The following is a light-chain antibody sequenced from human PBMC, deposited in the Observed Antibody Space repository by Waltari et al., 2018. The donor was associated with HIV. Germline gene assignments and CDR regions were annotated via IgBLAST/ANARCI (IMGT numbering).Light chain of an antibody. J-gene: IGLJ2*01. V-gene: IGLV2-14*03. Sequence: QSALTQPASVSGSPGQSITISCTGTSSDVGGYNYVSWYQQPPGKAPKLMIYDVSKRPSGVSNRFSGSKSGNTASLTISGLQAEDEADYYCSSYTSSSALYVVFGGGTKLTVL. CDR1: SSDVGGYNY. CDR2: DVS. CDR3: SSYTSSSALYVV.